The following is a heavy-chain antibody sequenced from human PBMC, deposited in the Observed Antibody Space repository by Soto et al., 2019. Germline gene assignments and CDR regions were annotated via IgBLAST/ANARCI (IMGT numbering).Heavy chain of an antibody. D-gene: IGHD3-16*02. CDR3: ARDEVLRLGELSLYLFYYYGMDV. V-gene: IGHV3-33*01. Sequence: QVQLVESGGGVVQPGRSLRLSCAASGFTFSSYGMHWVRQAPGKGLEWVAVIWYDGSNKYYADSVKGRFTISRDNSKNTVNLEMNSLRAEDTAVYYCARDEVLRLGELSLYLFYYYGMDVWGQGATVTVSS. CDR2: IWYDGSNK. J-gene: IGHJ6*02. CDR1: GFTFSSYG.